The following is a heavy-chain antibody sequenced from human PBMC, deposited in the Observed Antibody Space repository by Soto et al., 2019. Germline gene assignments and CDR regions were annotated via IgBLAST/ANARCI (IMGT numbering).Heavy chain of an antibody. CDR2: ISTSGSTI. CDR1: GFTFNDYS. J-gene: IGHJ4*02. D-gene: IGHD1-1*01. CDR3: AREFWRRFDY. V-gene: IGHV3-11*01. Sequence: PGGSLRLSCAASGFTFNDYSMNWIRQAPGKGLEWVSYISTSGSTIYYADSVKGRFTISRDNAKNSMYLQMNSLRAEDTAVYYCAREFWRRFDYWGQGTLVTVSS.